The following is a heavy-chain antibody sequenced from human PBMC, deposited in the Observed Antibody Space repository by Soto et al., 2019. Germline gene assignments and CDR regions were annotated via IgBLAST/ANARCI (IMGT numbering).Heavy chain of an antibody. CDR1: GFTFESYA. Sequence: EVQLVESGGGSVQPGRSLRLSCVASGFTFESYAMHWVRQVPGKGLEWVSGISWNSGSIGYEDSVKGRFTISRDNAQKTLYLEMNSLRVEDTAFYYCVKDIHEQWLVSHREYWGQGALVTVSS. D-gene: IGHD6-19*01. CDR3: VKDIHEQWLVSHREY. V-gene: IGHV3-9*01. J-gene: IGHJ4*02. CDR2: ISWNSGSI.